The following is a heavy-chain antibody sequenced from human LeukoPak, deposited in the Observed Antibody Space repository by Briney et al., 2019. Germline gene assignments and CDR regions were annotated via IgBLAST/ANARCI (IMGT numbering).Heavy chain of an antibody. CDR3: AKFVEYCTNGVCYRLGTFDS. Sequence: SVKVSCKASGGTFNSIAINWVRQAPGQGPEWLGGIIPMYGTANYAQKFQGRVTLSADTSTNTAYMELSSLTFEDTAVYYCAKFVEYCTNGVCYRLGTFDSWGQGTLVTVSS. D-gene: IGHD2-8*01. J-gene: IGHJ4*02. CDR1: GGTFNSIA. CDR2: IIPMYGTA. V-gene: IGHV1-69*06.